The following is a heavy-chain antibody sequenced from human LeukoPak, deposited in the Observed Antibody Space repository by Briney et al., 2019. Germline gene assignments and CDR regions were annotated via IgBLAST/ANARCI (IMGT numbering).Heavy chain of an antibody. D-gene: IGHD3-10*01. Sequence: GGSLRLSCAASGFTFSNSWMHWVRQVPGKGLVWVSRISSDGSSSIYADSVKGRFTISRDNSKNTLYLQMNSLRAEDTAVYYCAKVTYGSGSPHPKGSRWFGPWGQGTLVTVSS. J-gene: IGHJ5*02. CDR2: ISSDGSSS. CDR3: AKVTYGSGSPHPKGSRWFGP. CDR1: GFTFSNSW. V-gene: IGHV3-74*01.